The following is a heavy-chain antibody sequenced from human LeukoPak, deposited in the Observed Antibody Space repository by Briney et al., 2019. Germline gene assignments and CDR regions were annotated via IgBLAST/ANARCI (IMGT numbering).Heavy chain of an antibody. CDR3: AKLGQWSVSVFDY. D-gene: IGHD6-19*01. CDR2: ISYDGSNK. V-gene: IGHV3-30-3*02. CDR1: GFTFSSYA. Sequence: PGGSLRLSCAASGFTFSSYAMHWVRQAPGKGLEWEAVISYDGSNKYYADSVKGRFTISRDNSKNTLYLQMNSLRAEDTAVYYCAKLGQWSVSVFDYWGQGTLVTVSS. J-gene: IGHJ4*02.